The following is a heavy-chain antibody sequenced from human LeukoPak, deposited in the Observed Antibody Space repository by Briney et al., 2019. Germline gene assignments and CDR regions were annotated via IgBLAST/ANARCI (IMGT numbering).Heavy chain of an antibody. CDR2: INHSGST. CDR1: GGSFSGYY. CDR3: ARSDQWLVPFDY. D-gene: IGHD6-19*01. V-gene: IGHV4-34*01. J-gene: IGHJ4*02. Sequence: PSETLSLTCAVYGGSFSGYYWSWIRQPPGKGLEWIGEINHSGSTNYNPSLKSRVTISVDTSKNQFSLKLSSVTAADTAVYYCARSDQWLVPFDYWGQGTLVTVSS.